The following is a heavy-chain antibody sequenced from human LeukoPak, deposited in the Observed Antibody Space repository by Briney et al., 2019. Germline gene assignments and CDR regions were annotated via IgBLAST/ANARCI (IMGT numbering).Heavy chain of an antibody. J-gene: IGHJ4*02. Sequence: SETLSLTCAVSGGSISSGGFSWNWIRQPPGKGLEWIGYIYQSGTTYYNPSLKSRVTISVDRPKNQFSLKLSSVTAADTAVYYCGRGGIAAAASGIDFWGPGTPVTVSS. V-gene: IGHV4-30-2*01. CDR2: IYQSGTT. CDR3: GRGGIAAAASGIDF. CDR1: GGSISSGGFS. D-gene: IGHD6-13*01.